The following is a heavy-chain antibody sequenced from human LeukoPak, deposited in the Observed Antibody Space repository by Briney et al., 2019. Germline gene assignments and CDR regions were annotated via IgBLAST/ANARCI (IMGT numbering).Heavy chain of an antibody. CDR2: INTYIGNT. CDR1: GYTFTSHG. J-gene: IGHJ1*01. Sequence: ASVKVSCKASGYTFTSHGFSWVRQAPGQGLVWMGWINTYIGNTNYAQKFQGRVTVTTDTSTSTAYMELRSLRSDDTAVYYCARDDYYDSSGYYTLWGQGTLVTVSS. CDR3: ARDDYYDSSGYYTL. V-gene: IGHV1-18*01. D-gene: IGHD3-22*01.